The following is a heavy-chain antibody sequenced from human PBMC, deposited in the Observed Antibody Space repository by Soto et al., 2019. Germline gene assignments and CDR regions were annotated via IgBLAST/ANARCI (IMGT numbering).Heavy chain of an antibody. V-gene: IGHV3-30*18. CDR1: GFTFRTYG. Sequence: PGGSLRLSCAASGFTFRTYGMHWVRQAPGKGLEWVAVISNDESYKSYADSVKGRFTISRDNSKNTLYLQMNSLRAEDTAVYYCAKDLVLRYFDWLPQYFDYWGQGTLVTVSS. CDR2: ISNDESYK. J-gene: IGHJ4*02. D-gene: IGHD3-9*01. CDR3: AKDLVLRYFDWLPQYFDY.